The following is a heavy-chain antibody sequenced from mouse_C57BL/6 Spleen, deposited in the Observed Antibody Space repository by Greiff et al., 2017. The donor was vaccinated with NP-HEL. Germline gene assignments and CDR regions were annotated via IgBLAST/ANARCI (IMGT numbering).Heavy chain of an antibody. V-gene: IGHV5-17*01. D-gene: IGHD2-5*01. CDR3: ARPAYYSNYAFAY. Sequence: EVKLVESGGGLVKPGGSLKLSCAASGFTFSDYGMHWVRQAPEKGLEWVAYISSGSSTIYYADTVKGRFTISRDNAKNTLFRQMTSLKSEDTAMYYCARPAYYSNYAFAYWGQGTLVTASA. J-gene: IGHJ3*01. CDR2: ISSGSSTI. CDR1: GFTFSDYG.